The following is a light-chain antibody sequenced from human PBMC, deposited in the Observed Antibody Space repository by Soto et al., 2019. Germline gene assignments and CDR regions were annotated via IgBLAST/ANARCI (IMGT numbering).Light chain of an antibody. CDR1: QFINNY. CDR2: AAS. J-gene: IGKJ2*01. Sequence: DIQMTQSPSSLSASVGDRVTITCRASQFINNYLSWYRQKPGKAPELLIYAASSLQSGVPSRFSGSGSGRDFRLTISSLQPEDFATYYCQQTYSTPKTFGQGTKIEIK. V-gene: IGKV1-39*01. CDR3: QQTYSTPKT.